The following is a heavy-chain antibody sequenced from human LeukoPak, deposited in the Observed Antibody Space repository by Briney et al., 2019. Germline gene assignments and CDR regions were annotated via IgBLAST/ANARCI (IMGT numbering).Heavy chain of an antibody. D-gene: IGHD3-22*01. J-gene: IGHJ4*02. CDR1: GGSVSSGSYY. CDR3: ARGYYYDSSGFDY. Sequence: SETLSVTCTVSGGSVSSGSYYWSCIRQPPGEGLEWIGYIYYSGSTNYNPSLKSRVTISVDTSKNQFSLKLSFVTAADTAVYYCARGYYYDSSGFDYWGQGTLVTDPS. V-gene: IGHV4-61*01. CDR2: IYYSGST.